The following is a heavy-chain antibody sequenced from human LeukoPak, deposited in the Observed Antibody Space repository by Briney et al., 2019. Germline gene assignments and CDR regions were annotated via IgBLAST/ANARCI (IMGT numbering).Heavy chain of an antibody. CDR2: IYYSGNT. V-gene: IGHV4-39*07. CDR1: GSSISNYY. D-gene: IGHD3-3*01. J-gene: IGHJ6*03. Sequence: SETLSLTCTVSGSSISNYYWGWIRQAPGKGLEWIGSIYYSGNTYYNSSLKSRVTISVDTSKNQFSLKLSSVTAADTAVYYCARSNAYYDFWSGYGAYYYYMDVWGKGTTVTVSS. CDR3: ARSNAYYDFWSGYGAYYYYMDV.